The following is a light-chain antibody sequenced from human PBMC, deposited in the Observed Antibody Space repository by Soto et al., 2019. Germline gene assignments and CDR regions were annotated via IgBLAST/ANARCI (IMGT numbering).Light chain of an antibody. J-gene: IGLJ1*01. CDR1: SNDVGGYKF. V-gene: IGLV2-23*01. Sequence: QSVLTQPASVSGPPGQSITISCTGSSNDVGGYKFVSWYRQHPGKVPQLLIYEATKRPAGVSHRFSGSKSENTASLTISGLQSEDEADYFCCSYAGRSIYVFGTGTKVTVL. CDR2: EAT. CDR3: CSYAGRSIYV.